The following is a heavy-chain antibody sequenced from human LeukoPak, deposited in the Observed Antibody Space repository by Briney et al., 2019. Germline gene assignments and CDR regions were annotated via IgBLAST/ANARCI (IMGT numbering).Heavy chain of an antibody. Sequence: GRSLRLSCAASGFTFDDYAMHWVRQAPGKGLEWVSGISWNSGSIGYADSVKGRFTISRDNAKNSLYLQMNSLRAEDTALYYCAKDLGSGYSSGWPSCYYYGMDVWGQGTTVTVSS. CDR3: AKDLGSGYSSGWPSCYYYGMDV. CDR2: ISWNSGSI. D-gene: IGHD6-19*01. J-gene: IGHJ6*02. CDR1: GFTFDDYA. V-gene: IGHV3-9*01.